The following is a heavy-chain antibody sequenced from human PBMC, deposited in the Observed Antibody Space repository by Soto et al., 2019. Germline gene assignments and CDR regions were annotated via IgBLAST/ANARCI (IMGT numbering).Heavy chain of an antibody. V-gene: IGHV3-30*18. CDR1: GFTFSNYG. Sequence: QVQLVESGGGVVQPGRSLRLSCAASGFTFSNYGMHWVRQAPGKGQEWVALILYDGSNKYYADSVKSRFNISRDNSKKTVYLQMNSLRVDDTAMSYCAKTHGSSYFYGMDVCGQGTPDTASS. D-gene: IGHD3-10*01. CDR2: ILYDGSNK. J-gene: IGHJ6*02. CDR3: AKTHGSSYFYGMDV.